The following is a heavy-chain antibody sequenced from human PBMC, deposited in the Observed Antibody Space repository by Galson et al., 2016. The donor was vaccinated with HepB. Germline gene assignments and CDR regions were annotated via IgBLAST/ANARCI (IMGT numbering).Heavy chain of an antibody. Sequence: SETLSLTCSVSGGSVRSGEYYWTWIRQTPGKGLEWIGYISYSGSTNYNPSFNTRVTISVDTAKNQFFLKLRSVTAADTAVYFCARQAVGTSGFHYGMDVWGQGTTVTVSS. CDR2: ISYSGST. J-gene: IGHJ6*02. CDR1: GGSVRSGEYY. D-gene: IGHD1-26*01. CDR3: ARQAVGTSGFHYGMDV. V-gene: IGHV4-61*08.